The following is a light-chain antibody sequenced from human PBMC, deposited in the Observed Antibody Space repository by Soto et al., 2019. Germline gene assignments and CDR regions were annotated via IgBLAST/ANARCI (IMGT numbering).Light chain of an antibody. CDR3: SSYAGSDNMI. Sequence: QSVLTQPPSASGSPGQSVTLSCTGSSSDVGGYEHVSWYQQHPGRVPKPLIYDVSKRLSGVPDRFSGSKSGNTASLTVSGLQAEDEADYYCSSYAGSDNMIFGGGTQLTV. CDR1: SSDVGGYEH. CDR2: DVS. J-gene: IGLJ2*01. V-gene: IGLV2-8*01.